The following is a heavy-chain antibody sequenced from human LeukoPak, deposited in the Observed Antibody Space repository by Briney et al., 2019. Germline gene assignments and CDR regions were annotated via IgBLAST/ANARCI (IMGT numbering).Heavy chain of an antibody. CDR3: ARGLWLASYFDY. D-gene: IGHD5-18*01. J-gene: IGHJ4*02. V-gene: IGHV3-7*01. CDR1: GFTFSSYW. CDR2: IKQDGSEK. Sequence: GGSLRLSRAASGFTFSSYWMSWVRKAPGKGLEWVANIKQDGSEKYYVDSVKGRFTISRDNAKNSLYLQMNSLRAEDTAVYYCARGLWLASYFDYWGQGTLVTVSS.